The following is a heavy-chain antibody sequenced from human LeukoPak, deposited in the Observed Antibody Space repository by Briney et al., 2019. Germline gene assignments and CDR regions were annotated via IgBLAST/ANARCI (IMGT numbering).Heavy chain of an antibody. Sequence: GGSLRLSCAASGFTFSSYWMSWVRQAPGKVLEWVANIKQDGSEKYYVDSVKGRFTISRDNAKNSLYLQMNSLRAEDTAVYYCATRVESYGYGPHGYYYYYYMDVWGKGTTVTISS. V-gene: IGHV3-7*01. J-gene: IGHJ6*03. CDR3: ATRVESYGYGPHGYYYYYYMDV. D-gene: IGHD5-18*01. CDR2: IKQDGSEK. CDR1: GFTFSSYW.